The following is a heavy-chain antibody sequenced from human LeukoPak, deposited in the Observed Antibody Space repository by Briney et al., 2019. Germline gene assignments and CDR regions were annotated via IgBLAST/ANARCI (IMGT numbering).Heavy chain of an antibody. V-gene: IGHV1-2*02. CDR2: MNPNSGGT. Sequence: GASVKVSCKASGYTFTSYDINWVRQATGQGLEWMGWMNPNSGGTNYAQKFQGRVTMTRDTSISTAYMELSRLRSDDTAVYYCARDRGQEISSSSYYYYYYMDVWGKGTTVTVSS. D-gene: IGHD6-6*01. CDR3: ARDRGQEISSSSYYYYYYMDV. J-gene: IGHJ6*03. CDR1: GYTFTSYD.